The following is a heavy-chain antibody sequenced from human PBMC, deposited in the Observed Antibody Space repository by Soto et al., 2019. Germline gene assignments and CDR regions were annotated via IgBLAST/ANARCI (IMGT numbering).Heavy chain of an antibody. CDR1: GFTFSSYG. D-gene: IGHD2-2*01. CDR3: AKVLIASIVVVPAAMDY. Sequence: LRLSCAASGFTFSSYGMHWVRQAPGKGLEWVAVISYDGSNKYYADSVKGRFTISRDNSKNTLYLQMNSVRAEDTAVYYCAKVLIASIVVVPAAMDYWGQGTLVTVSS. CDR2: ISYDGSNK. V-gene: IGHV3-30*18. J-gene: IGHJ4*02.